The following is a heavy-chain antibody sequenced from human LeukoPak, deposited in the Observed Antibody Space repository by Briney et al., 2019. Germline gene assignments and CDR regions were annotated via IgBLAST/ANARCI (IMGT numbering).Heavy chain of an antibody. D-gene: IGHD3-22*01. CDR3: ARVIYDSSGYYPDAFDI. J-gene: IGHJ3*02. CDR2: MNPNSGNT. CDR1: GGTFSSYA. Sequence: ASVKVSCKASGGTFSSYAISWVRQAPGQGLEWMGWMNPNSGNTGYAQKFQGRVTITRNTSISTAYMELSSLRSEDTAVYYCARVIYDSSGYYPDAFDIWGQGTMVTVSS. V-gene: IGHV1-8*03.